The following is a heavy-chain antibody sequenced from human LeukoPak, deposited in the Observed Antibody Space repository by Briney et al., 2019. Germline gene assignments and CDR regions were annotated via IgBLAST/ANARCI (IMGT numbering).Heavy chain of an antibody. D-gene: IGHD2-2*01. V-gene: IGHV1-69*06. J-gene: IGHJ3*02. CDR2: IIPIFETT. CDR1: GGTFSSYG. CDR3: AGDLAVPAAIHDAYEM. Sequence: ASVKVSCKTSGGTFSSYGITWVRQAPGQGLEWMGGIIPIFETTNYAQKFQGRLTISADTSTTTAYMDLSSLRSEDTAVYYCAGDLAVPAAIHDAYEMWGQGTVVTVSP.